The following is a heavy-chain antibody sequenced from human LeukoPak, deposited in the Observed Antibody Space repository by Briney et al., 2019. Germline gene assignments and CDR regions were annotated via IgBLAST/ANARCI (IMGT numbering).Heavy chain of an antibody. CDR2: ISDSGGST. V-gene: IGHV3-23*01. D-gene: IGHD1-26*01. J-gene: IGHJ6*02. CDR1: GFTFSSYA. CDR3: ARDPVGAIGYGMDV. Sequence: AGGSLRLSCAASGFTFSSYAMTWVRQAPGKGLEWVSGISDSGGSTYYADSVKGRFTISRDNSKSTLYLQMNSLRAEDTAVYYCARDPVGAIGYGMDVWGQGTTVTVSS.